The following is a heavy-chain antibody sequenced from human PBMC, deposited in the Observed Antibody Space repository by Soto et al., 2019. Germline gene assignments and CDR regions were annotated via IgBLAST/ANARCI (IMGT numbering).Heavy chain of an antibody. CDR3: VRGMNPLF. V-gene: IGHV3-21*06. CDR1: GFTLRTYT. Sequence: GSLRLSCAASGFTLRTYTMNWVRQAPGKGLEWVSSISISSSDRYYADSVRGRFTISRDNAKNALYLQMNSLRADDTAVYFCVRGMNPLFGGQGTLVTVSS. CDR2: ISISSSDR. J-gene: IGHJ4*01.